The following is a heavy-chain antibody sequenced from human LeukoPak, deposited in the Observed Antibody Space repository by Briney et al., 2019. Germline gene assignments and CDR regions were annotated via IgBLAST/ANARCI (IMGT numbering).Heavy chain of an antibody. V-gene: IGHV4-38-2*01. CDR3: ARLAPTTGYFDS. Sequence: SETLSLTCGVSAYSVNSAYYWGWIRQPPGKGLEWIGTVYHSGTTYYNPSLKNRVTISVDTSKNQFSLKLAAVTAADTAVYYCARLAPTTGYFDSWGQGTLVTVSS. D-gene: IGHD1-1*01. CDR1: AYSVNSAYY. CDR2: VYHSGTT. J-gene: IGHJ4*02.